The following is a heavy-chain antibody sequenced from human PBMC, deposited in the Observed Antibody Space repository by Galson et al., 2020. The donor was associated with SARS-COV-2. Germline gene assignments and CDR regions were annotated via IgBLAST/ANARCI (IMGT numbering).Heavy chain of an antibody. CDR3: ARDVSGGASDI. CDR2: ISHDGRIE. CDR1: GITFTNYA. Sequence: QLGESLKISCAATGITFTNYAIHWVRKAPGKGLEWVAAISHDGRIEVYADSVKGRFTISRDNSENMLFLQMDSLRADDTAVYYCARDVSGGASDIWGQGTMVTVSS. D-gene: IGHD1-26*01. V-gene: IGHV3-30*04. J-gene: IGHJ3*02.